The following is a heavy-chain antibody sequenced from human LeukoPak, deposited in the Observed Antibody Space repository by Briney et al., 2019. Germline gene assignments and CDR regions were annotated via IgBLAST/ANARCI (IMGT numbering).Heavy chain of an antibody. CDR1: GGSISTYY. CDR2: IYYSGST. D-gene: IGHD1-20*01. Sequence: SETLSLTCTVSGGSISTYYWSWIRHPPGKGLEWIGYIYYSGSTNYNSSLTSRVTISIDTSKNQFSLRLSSVTAADTAVYYCARDNLADYFDYWGQGTLVTVSS. CDR3: ARDNLADYFDY. V-gene: IGHV4-59*01. J-gene: IGHJ4*02.